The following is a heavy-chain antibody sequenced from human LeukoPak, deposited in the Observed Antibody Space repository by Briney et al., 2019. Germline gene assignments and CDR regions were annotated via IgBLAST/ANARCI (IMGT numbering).Heavy chain of an antibody. D-gene: IGHD2-15*01. Sequence: PGRSLRLSCAASGFTFSSYWMSWVRQAPGKGLEWVANIKQDGSEKYYVDSVKGRFTISRDNAKNSLYLQMNSLRAEDTAVYYCARSNNGGWFMSVVVVAATYFDYWGQGTLVTVSS. V-gene: IGHV3-7*03. CDR1: GFTFSSYW. CDR2: IKQDGSEK. CDR3: ARSNNGGWFMSVVVVAATYFDY. J-gene: IGHJ4*02.